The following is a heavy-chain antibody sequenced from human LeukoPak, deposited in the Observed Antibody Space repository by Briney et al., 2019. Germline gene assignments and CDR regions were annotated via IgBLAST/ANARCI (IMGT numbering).Heavy chain of an antibody. J-gene: IGHJ4*02. CDR2: ISGSGGST. V-gene: IGHV3-23*01. Sequence: PGGSLRLSRAASGFTFSSYAMSWVRQAPGKGLEWVSAISGSGGSTYYADSVKGRFTISRDNSKNTLCLQMNSLRAEDTAVYYCAKGGTSSGWKNWGQGTLVTVSS. CDR1: GFTFSSYA. D-gene: IGHD6-19*01. CDR3: AKGGTSSGWKN.